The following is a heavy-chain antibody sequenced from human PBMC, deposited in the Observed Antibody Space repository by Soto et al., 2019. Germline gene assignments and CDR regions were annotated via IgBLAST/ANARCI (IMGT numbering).Heavy chain of an antibody. CDR3: ARRHGLDIDAYY. V-gene: IGHV3-66*04. J-gene: IGHJ4*02. Sequence: GGSLRLSCAASGLTVSSNYMSWVRQAPGEGLEWVSVIYAGGSTYYADSVKGRFTISRDNSKNTLYLQMNSLRAEDTAVYFCARRHGLDIDAYYWGQGILVTVSS. CDR2: IYAGGST. D-gene: IGHD3-10*01. CDR1: GLTVSSNY.